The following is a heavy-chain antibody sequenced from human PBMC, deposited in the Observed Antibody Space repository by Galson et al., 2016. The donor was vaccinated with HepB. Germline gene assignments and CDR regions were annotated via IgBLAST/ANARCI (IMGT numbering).Heavy chain of an antibody. CDR2: TYYRSQWYV. J-gene: IGHJ3*01. Sequence: CAISGDSVSSNIDAWNWIRQSPSRGLEWLGRTYYRSQWYVDYAVSVKGRININPDTSKNQFSLHLNSVTPEDTAVYYCARDGAATHDAFALWGQGTMVTVSS. D-gene: IGHD3-16*01. CDR1: GDSVSSNIDA. CDR3: ARDGAATHDAFAL. V-gene: IGHV6-1*01.